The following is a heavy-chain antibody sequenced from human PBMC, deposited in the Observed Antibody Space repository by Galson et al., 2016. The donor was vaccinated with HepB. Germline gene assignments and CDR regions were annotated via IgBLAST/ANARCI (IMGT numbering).Heavy chain of an antibody. CDR1: GGSISSNSYY. J-gene: IGHJ6*02. CDR2: VYYGGST. D-gene: IGHD3-16*02. Sequence: SETLSLTCTVSGGSISSNSYYWDWIRRPPGKGLEWLGSVYYGGSTYYNPSLKCRVALSLDTSKSHFSLKLSSVTAADTAVYYCARGLLVDYYYSGMDVWGQGTTVTVSS. CDR3: ARGLLVDYYYSGMDV. V-gene: IGHV4-39*07.